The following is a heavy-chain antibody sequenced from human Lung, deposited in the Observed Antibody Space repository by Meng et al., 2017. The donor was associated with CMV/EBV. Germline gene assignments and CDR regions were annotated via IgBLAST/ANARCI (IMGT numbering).Heavy chain of an antibody. CDR2: IYWNDSK. CDR1: GFSLSTSGVG. V-gene: IGHV2-5*01. CDR3: AHIESWNYQYYFDY. J-gene: IGHJ4*02. Sequence: SGXXLVXPTQTLTLTCTFSGFSLSTSGVGVGWIRQPPGKALEWLALIYWNDSKRYSSSLMSRLTITKDASKNQVVLTMTIMDPVDTATYYGAHIESWNYQYYFDYXGQAXLVTVSS. D-gene: IGHD1-7*01.